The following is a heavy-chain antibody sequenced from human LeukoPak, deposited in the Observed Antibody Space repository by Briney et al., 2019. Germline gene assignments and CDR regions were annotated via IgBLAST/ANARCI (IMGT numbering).Heavy chain of an antibody. V-gene: IGHV3-11*04. D-gene: IGHD1-26*01. J-gene: IGHJ3*02. CDR2: ISNSGSNI. CDR1: GFTFSEYF. CDR3: ASQGGSFAFDI. Sequence: GGSLRLSCPASGFTFSEYFMAWIRQAPGKGLEWVSYISNSGSNIYYADSVRGRFTISRDNAKNSLYLQINSLRAEDTAVYHCASQGGSFAFDIWGQGTMVTVSS.